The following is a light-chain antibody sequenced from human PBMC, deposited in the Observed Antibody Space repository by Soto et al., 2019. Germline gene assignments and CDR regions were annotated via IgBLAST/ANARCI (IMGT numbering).Light chain of an antibody. V-gene: IGLV8-61*01. J-gene: IGLJ1*01. CDR1: SGSVSTSYY. CDR3: VLYMGSGISV. Sequence: TVVTQEPSFSVSPGGTVTLTCGLSSGSVSTSYYPSWYQQTPGQAPRTLIYSTNTRSSGVPDRFSGSILGNKAALTITGAQADDESDYYCVLYMGSGISVFXTGIKVTVL. CDR2: STN.